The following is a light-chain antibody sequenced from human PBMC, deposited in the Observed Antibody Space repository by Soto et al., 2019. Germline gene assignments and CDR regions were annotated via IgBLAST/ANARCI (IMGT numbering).Light chain of an antibody. CDR2: DAS. V-gene: IGKV3-11*01. Sequence: EIVLTQSPATLSLSPGERATLSCRASQSVSSYLAWYQQKPGQAPRLLIYDASRRATGIPARFSGSGSGTDFTLAISSLEPEDFAFYYCQQRGKWPWTFGQGTKVDI. CDR3: QQRGKWPWT. J-gene: IGKJ1*01. CDR1: QSVSSY.